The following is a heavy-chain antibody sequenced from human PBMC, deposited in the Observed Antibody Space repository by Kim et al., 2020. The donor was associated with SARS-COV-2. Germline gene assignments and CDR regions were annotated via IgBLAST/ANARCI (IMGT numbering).Heavy chain of an antibody. V-gene: IGHV3-30*07. CDR3: ARKGYTGVTVDGIDL. D-gene: IGHD2-2*02. Sequence: AESVQDRFTISRDNSKNTLSLQMNSLRAEDTAVYYCARKGYTGVTVDGIDLWGQGTTVTVSS. J-gene: IGHJ6*02.